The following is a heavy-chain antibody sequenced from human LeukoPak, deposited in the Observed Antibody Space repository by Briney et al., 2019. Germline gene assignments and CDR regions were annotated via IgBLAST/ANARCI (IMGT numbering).Heavy chain of an antibody. CDR1: GGSISSGVYY. CDR3: ARDGGFPEAFDI. V-gene: IGHV4-31*03. CDR2: IYYSGST. Sequence: SQTLSLTCTVSGGSISSGVYYWSWIRQHPGKGLEWIGYIYYSGSTYYNPSLKSRVTISVDTSKNQFSLKLSSVTAADTAVYYCARDGGFPEAFDIWGQGTMVTVSS. D-gene: IGHD2-15*01. J-gene: IGHJ3*02.